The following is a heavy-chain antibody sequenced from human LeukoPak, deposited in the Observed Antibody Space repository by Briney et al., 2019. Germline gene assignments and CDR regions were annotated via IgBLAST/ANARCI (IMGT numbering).Heavy chain of an antibody. CDR3: ARDSNISGLEY. Sequence: SETLSLTCAVYGGSFSGYYWSWIRQPPGKGLEWIGEINHSGSTNYNPSLKNRVTISVDTSKNQISLKLSSVTAADTAVYYCARDSNISGLEYWGQGTLVTVSS. CDR1: GGSFSGYY. V-gene: IGHV4-34*01. D-gene: IGHD3-22*01. CDR2: INHSGST. J-gene: IGHJ4*02.